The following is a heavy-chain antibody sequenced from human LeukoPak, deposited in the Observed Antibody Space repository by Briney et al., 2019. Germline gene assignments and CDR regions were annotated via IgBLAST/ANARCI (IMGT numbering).Heavy chain of an antibody. CDR1: GGSISSSSYY. V-gene: IGHV4-39*07. CDR2: IDYGGST. D-gene: IGHD6-19*01. CDR3: AREYTLYRSGWFLDY. J-gene: IGHJ4*02. Sequence: SETLSLTCTVSGGSISSSSYYWGWIRQPPGKGLEWIGSIDYGGSTYYNPSLKSRATISIDTSKNQFSLKLSSVTAADRAVYYCAREYTLYRSGWFLDYWGQGSVVTVSS.